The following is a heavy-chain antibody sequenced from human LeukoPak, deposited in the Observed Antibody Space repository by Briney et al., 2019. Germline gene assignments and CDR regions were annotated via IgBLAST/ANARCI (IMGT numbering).Heavy chain of an antibody. D-gene: IGHD6-6*01. J-gene: IGHJ5*02. Sequence: TSETLSLTCTVSGGSISSYYWSWIRQPPGKGLEWIGYIYYSGSTNYNPSLKSRVTISVDTSKNQFSLKLSSVTAADTAVYYCARDLPDSSSCGFDPWGQGTLVTVSS. V-gene: IGHV4-59*01. CDR1: GGSISSYY. CDR2: IYYSGST. CDR3: ARDLPDSSSCGFDP.